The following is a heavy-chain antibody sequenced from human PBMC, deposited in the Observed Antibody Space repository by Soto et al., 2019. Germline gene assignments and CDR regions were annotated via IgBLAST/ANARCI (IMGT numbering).Heavy chain of an antibody. J-gene: IGHJ4*02. CDR1: GGSFSGYY. CDR2: INHSGST. V-gene: IGHV4-34*01. Sequence: SDTLSLTCAVYGGSFSGYYWTWIRQPPGTGLEWIGEINHSGSTNYNPSLKSRVTISVDTSKNQFSLKLTSVTAADTAVYYCAIDEITGLIDFSGQGTLVTVSS. D-gene: IGHD2-8*02. CDR3: AIDEITGLIDF.